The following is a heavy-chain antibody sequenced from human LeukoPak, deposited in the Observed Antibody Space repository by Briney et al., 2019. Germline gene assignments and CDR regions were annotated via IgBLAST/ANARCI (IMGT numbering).Heavy chain of an antibody. V-gene: IGHV4-34*01. CDR1: GFTFSPYT. D-gene: IGHD2-2*02. CDR3: ARFLYRYYFDY. CDR2: INHSGST. J-gene: IGHJ4*02. Sequence: GSLRLSCAASGFTFSPYTMHWIRQPPGKGLEWIGEINHSGSTNYNPSLKSRVTISVDTSKNQFSLKLSSVTAADTAVYYCARFLYRYYFDYWGQGTLVTVSS.